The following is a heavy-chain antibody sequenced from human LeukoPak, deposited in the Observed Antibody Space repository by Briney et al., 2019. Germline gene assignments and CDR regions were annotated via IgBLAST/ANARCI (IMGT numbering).Heavy chain of an antibody. J-gene: IGHJ4*02. V-gene: IGHV1-69*04. D-gene: IGHD2-21*02. CDR3: ARDQESGDCDRCFDY. Sequence: SVKVSRTASGGTFSSYTISWVRQAPGQGLEWMGRIIPILGIANYAQKFQGRVTITADKSTSTAYMELSSLRSEDTAVYYCARDQESGDCDRCFDYWGQGTLVTVSS. CDR2: IIPILGIA. CDR1: GGTFSSYT.